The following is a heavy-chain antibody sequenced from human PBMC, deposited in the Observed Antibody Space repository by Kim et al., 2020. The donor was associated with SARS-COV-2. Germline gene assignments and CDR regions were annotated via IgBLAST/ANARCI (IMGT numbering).Heavy chain of an antibody. D-gene: IGHD3-10*01. V-gene: IGHV3-21*01. J-gene: IGHJ4*02. CDR3: AREDDSHYFPKY. Sequence: YADSVWGRFTISRDAVKNSVYLQMNDLGAEDTAVYYCAREDDSHYFPKYWGQGVRVTVSS.